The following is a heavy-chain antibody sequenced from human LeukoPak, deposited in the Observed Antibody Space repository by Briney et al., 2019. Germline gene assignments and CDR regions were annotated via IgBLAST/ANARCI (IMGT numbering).Heavy chain of an antibody. CDR2: IYTSGST. V-gene: IGHV4-4*07. CDR3: ATNGYYCMDV. CDR1: GGFIGSYY. J-gene: IGHJ6*03. Sequence: SETLSLTCTVSGGFIGSYYWSWIRLPAGKGLEWIGRIYTSGSTNYNPSLKSRITISVDKSQNQFSLKVNSLTAADTAVYYCATNGYYCMDVWGKGTTVTVSS. D-gene: IGHD2-8*01.